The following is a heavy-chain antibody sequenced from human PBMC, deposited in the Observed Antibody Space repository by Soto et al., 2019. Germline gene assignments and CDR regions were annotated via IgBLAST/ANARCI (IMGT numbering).Heavy chain of an antibody. V-gene: IGHV2-5*02. CDR3: AHSPWKQLGPRAPVVY. D-gene: IGHD5-18*01. Sequence: SGPTLVNPTQTLTLTCTFSGFSLSTSGVGVGWIRQPPGKALEWLGIIYWDDDKRYRPSLRSRVTITKDTSKNQLVLTMTNMDPVDTATYYCAHSPWKQLGPRAPVVYWGQGTPVTVSS. J-gene: IGHJ4*02. CDR1: GFSLSTSGVG. CDR2: IYWDDDK.